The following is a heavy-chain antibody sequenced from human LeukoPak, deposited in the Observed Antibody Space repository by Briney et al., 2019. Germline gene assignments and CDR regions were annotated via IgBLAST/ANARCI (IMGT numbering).Heavy chain of an antibody. CDR3: ARDLRGGEAY. D-gene: IGHD2-15*01. CDR2: INWNGGST. J-gene: IGHJ4*02. Sequence: GGSLRLSCVASGFTFDDYGMSWVRQAPGEGLKWVSGINWNGGSTGYADSAKGRFTISRDNAKNSLYLQMNSLRAEDTALYYCARDLRGGEAYWGQGTLVTVSS. CDR1: GFTFDDYG. V-gene: IGHV3-20*04.